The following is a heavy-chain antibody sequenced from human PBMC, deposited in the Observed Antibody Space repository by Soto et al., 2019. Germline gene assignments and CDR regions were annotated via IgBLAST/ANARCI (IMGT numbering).Heavy chain of an antibody. V-gene: IGHV1-58*01. CDR1: GFTFTSSA. D-gene: IGHD1-1*01. J-gene: IGHJ3*02. CDR3: AASKKVVQLEPALEAFDI. CDR2: IVVGSGNT. Sequence: SVKVSCKASGFTFTSSAVQWVRQARGQRLEWIGWIVVGSGNTNYAQRFQERVTITRDMSTSTTYMELSSLRSEDTAVYYCAASKKVVQLEPALEAFDIWGQGTMVTVSS.